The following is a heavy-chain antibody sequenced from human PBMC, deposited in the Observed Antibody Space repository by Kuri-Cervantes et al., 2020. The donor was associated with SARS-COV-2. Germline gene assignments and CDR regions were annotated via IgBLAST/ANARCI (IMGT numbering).Heavy chain of an antibody. CDR2: ISSSIISK. CDR3: ARDRPSNYCGSWSSLDAFDI. CDR1: GFTFVSYS. D-gene: IGHD3-10*01. J-gene: IGHJ3*02. V-gene: IGHV3-21*01. Sequence: GRSLRPSCAASGFTFVSYSMTWVRQAPGKGLEWVSSISSSIISKYYADTLKGRFTISRDNTKNSLYLQMNSLRAEDTAVYYCARDRPSNYCGSWSSLDAFDIWGQGTMVTVSS.